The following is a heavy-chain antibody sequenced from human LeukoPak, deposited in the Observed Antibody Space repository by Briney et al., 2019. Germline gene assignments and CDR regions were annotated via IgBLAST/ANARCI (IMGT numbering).Heavy chain of an antibody. V-gene: IGHV1-2*02. J-gene: IGHJ6*02. CDR1: GYTFTGYY. CDR2: INPNSGGT. CDR3: ARDPVVVVAAGLGGMDV. Sequence: ASVKVSCKASGYTFTGYYMHWVRQAPGQGLEWMGWINPNSGGTNYAQKFQGRVTMTRDTSISTAYMELSRLRSDDTAVYYCARDPVVVVAAGLGGMDVWGQGTTVTVSS. D-gene: IGHD2-15*01.